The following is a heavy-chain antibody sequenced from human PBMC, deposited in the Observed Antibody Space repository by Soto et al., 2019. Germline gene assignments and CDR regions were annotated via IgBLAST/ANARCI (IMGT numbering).Heavy chain of an antibody. CDR3: ARGPRYYDSSGYYRFDY. CDR2: IYPGDSDT. CDR1: GYSFTSYW. D-gene: IGHD3-22*01. V-gene: IGHV5-51*01. J-gene: IGHJ4*02. Sequence: KGSGYSFTSYWIGWVRQMPGKGLEWMGIIYPGDSDTRYSPSFQGQVTISADKSISTAYLQWSSLKASDTAMYYCARGPRYYDSSGYYRFDYWGQGTLVTVS.